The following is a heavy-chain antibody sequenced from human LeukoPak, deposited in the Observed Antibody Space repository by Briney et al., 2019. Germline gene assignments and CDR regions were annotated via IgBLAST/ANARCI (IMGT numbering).Heavy chain of an antibody. Sequence: SETLSLTCTVSGGSISRSSYYWGWICQPPGKGLEWIGSIYYSGSTYYNPSLKSRVTISGDTSKNQFSLKLSSVTAADTAVYYCAGHYDSSGYYYGDDYWGQGTLVTVSS. J-gene: IGHJ4*02. CDR2: IYYSGST. D-gene: IGHD3-22*01. V-gene: IGHV4-39*01. CDR3: AGHYDSSGYYYGDDY. CDR1: GGSISRSSYY.